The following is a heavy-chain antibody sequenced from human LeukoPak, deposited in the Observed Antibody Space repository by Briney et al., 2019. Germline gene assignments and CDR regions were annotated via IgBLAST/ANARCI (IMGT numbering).Heavy chain of an antibody. CDR1: GYTFTSYY. CDR2: INPSGGST. CDR3: ATEAGNRYFDY. J-gene: IGHJ4*02. D-gene: IGHD6-13*01. V-gene: IGHV1-46*01. Sequence: ASVKLSCNASGYTFTSYYMHWVRQPHGQGLEWMGIINPSGGSTSYAQKFQGRVTMTEDTSTDTAYMELSSLRSEDTAVYYCATEAGNRYFDYWGQGTLVTVSS.